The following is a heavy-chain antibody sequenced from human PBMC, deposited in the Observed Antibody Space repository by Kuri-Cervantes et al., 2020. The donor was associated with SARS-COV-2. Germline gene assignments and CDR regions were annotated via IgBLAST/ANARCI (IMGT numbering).Heavy chain of an antibody. Sequence: SETLSLTCTVSGGSISSGSYYWSWIRQPAGKGLEWIGYIYTSGSTNYNPSLKSRVTISVDTSKNQFSLKLSSVTAADTAVYYCARVEADIVVVPAAIEPGYYYYYMDVWGKGTTVTVSS. V-gene: IGHV4-61*10. CDR1: GGSISSGSYY. J-gene: IGHJ6*03. CDR2: IYTSGST. D-gene: IGHD2-2*02. CDR3: ARVEADIVVVPAAIEPGYYYYYMDV.